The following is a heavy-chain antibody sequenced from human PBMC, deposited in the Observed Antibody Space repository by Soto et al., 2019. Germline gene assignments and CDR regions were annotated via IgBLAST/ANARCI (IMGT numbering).Heavy chain of an antibody. J-gene: IGHJ4*02. CDR1: GYSFTSSW. CDR2: IDPSDSDI. D-gene: IGHD6-6*01. CDR3: ARRGSSSSFFYDS. Sequence: EVQLVQSGAEVKKPGESLRISCQGSGYSFTSSWISWVRQMPGEGLEWMGRIDPSDSDINYSPSFQGRVTISADKSISTAYLQWSSLKASDTAMYYCARRGSSSSFFYDSWGQGTLVTVSS. V-gene: IGHV5-10-1*03.